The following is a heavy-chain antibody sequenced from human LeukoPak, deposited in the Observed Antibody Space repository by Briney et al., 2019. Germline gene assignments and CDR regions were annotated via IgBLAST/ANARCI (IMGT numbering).Heavy chain of an antibody. V-gene: IGHV1-18*01. J-gene: IGHJ4*02. CDR2: ISAYNGNT. CDR1: GYTFTSYG. CDR3: ASLGYSGYDRFSPLDY. Sequence: ASVKVSCKASGYTFTSYGISWVRQAPGQGLEWMGWISAYNGNTNYAQKLQGRVTMTTDTSTSTAYMELRSLRSDDTAVYYCASLGYSGYDRFSPLDYWGQGTLVTVSS. D-gene: IGHD5-12*01.